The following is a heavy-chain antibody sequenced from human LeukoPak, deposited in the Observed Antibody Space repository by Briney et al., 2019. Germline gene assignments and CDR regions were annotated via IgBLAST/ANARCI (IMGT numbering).Heavy chain of an antibody. Sequence: PGGSLRLSCAASGFTFSSYAMSWVRQAPGKGLEWVSGISGSGGSTYYADSVKGRFTISRDNSKNTLYLQMNSLRAEDTAVYYCAKDPIAAAGRNWFDPWGQGTLVTVSS. J-gene: IGHJ5*02. CDR3: AKDPIAAAGRNWFDP. CDR1: GFTFSSYA. CDR2: ISGSGGST. D-gene: IGHD6-13*01. V-gene: IGHV3-23*01.